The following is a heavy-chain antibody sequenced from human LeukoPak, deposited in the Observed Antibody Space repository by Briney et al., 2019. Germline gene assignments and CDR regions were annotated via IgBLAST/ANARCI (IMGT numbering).Heavy chain of an antibody. CDR3: ARRMTTVTAYFDY. CDR1: GFTFSSYW. Sequence: PGGSLRLSCAASGFTFSSYWMSWVRQAPGKGLEWVANIKQDGSEKYYVDSVKGRFTISTDNAKNSLYLQMNSLRAEDTAVYYCARRMTTVTAYFDYWGQGTLVTVSS. D-gene: IGHD4-11*01. J-gene: IGHJ4*02. CDR2: IKQDGSEK. V-gene: IGHV3-7*01.